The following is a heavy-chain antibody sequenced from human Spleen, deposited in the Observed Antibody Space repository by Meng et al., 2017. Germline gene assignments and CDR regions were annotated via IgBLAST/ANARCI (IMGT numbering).Heavy chain of an antibody. CDR1: GFSLSATGEA. CDR2: IYWDDDK. V-gene: IGHV2-5*05. CDR3: AHLYFDVLTGHPPHFDS. Sequence: SGPTLVKPTQTLTLTCAFSGFSLSATGEAVGWIRQPPEKALEWIAIIYWDDDKRYGPSLKSRLTITKDTSKDQVVLTMTNVDPVDTATYFCAHLYFDVLTGHPPHFDSWGQGTLVTVSS. J-gene: IGHJ4*02. D-gene: IGHD3-9*01.